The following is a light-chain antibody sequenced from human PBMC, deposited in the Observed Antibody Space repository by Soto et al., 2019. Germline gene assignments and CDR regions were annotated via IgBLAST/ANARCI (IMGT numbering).Light chain of an antibody. Sequence: QSALPQPPSAKGSPGQSVTISCTGTSSDVGGYNYVSWYQQHPGKAPKLMIYEVSKRPSGVPDRFSGSKSGNTASLTVSGLQAEDEADYYCSSYAGSNNQVFGTGTKVTVL. V-gene: IGLV2-8*01. CDR3: SSYAGSNNQV. CDR1: SSDVGGYNY. J-gene: IGLJ1*01. CDR2: EVS.